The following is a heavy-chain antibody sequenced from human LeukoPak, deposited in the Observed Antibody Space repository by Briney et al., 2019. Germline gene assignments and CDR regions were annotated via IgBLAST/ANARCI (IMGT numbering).Heavy chain of an antibody. J-gene: IGHJ6*02. Sequence: PSETLSLTCTVSGGSISSSSYYWGWIRQPPGKGLEWIGSIYYSGSTYYNPSLKSRVTISVDTSKNQFSLKLSSVTAADTAVYYCARGKRVGCSSTSCYLYYYYGMDVWGQGTTVTVSS. CDR2: IYYSGST. CDR3: ARGKRVGCSSTSCYLYYYYGMDV. V-gene: IGHV4-39*07. D-gene: IGHD2-2*01. CDR1: GGSISSSSYY.